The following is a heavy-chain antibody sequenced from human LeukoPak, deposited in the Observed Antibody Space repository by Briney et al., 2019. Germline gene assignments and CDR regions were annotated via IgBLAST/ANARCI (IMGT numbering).Heavy chain of an antibody. Sequence: SETLSLTCTVSGGSISSSSYYWGWIRQPPGKGLEWIGSIYYSGSTYYNPSLKSRVTISVDTSKNQFSLKLSSVTAADTAVYYCARHVQAYGDSTGYLDLWGRGTLVTVSS. CDR2: IYYSGST. J-gene: IGHJ2*01. CDR3: ARHVQAYGDSTGYLDL. D-gene: IGHD4-17*01. CDR1: GGSISSSSYY. V-gene: IGHV4-39*01.